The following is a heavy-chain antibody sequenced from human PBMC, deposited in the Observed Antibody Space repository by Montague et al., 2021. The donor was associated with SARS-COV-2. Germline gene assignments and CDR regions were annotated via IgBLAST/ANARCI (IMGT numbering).Heavy chain of an antibody. CDR2: IYSGGST. CDR3: ARHTRGWQPFDF. CDR1: GGSIRSYY. V-gene: IGHV4-59*01. Sequence: SETLSLTCTVSGGSIRSYYWSWIRQPPGKGLEWIGEIYSGGSTXXXPSXKSRVTISMDTSKSQFSLKLTSVTAADTAVYYCARHTRGWQPFDFWGQGTLVTVSS. D-gene: IGHD6-19*01. J-gene: IGHJ4*02.